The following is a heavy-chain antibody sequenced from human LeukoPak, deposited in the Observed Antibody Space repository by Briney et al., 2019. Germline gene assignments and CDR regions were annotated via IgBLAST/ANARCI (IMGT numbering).Heavy chain of an antibody. CDR3: ARVRGSGSYEGYYYYGMDV. Sequence: GSLRLSCAASGFTVSSNYMSWVRQAPGKGLEWVSVIYSGGSTYYADSVKGRFTISRDNSKNTLYLQMNSLRAEDTAVYYCARVRGSGSYEGYYYYGMDVWGQGTMVTVSS. V-gene: IGHV3-66*01. CDR2: IYSGGST. CDR1: GFTVSSNY. D-gene: IGHD1-26*01. J-gene: IGHJ6*02.